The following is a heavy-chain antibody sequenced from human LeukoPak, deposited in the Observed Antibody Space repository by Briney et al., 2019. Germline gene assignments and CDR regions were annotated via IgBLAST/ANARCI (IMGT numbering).Heavy chain of an antibody. J-gene: IGHJ4*02. D-gene: IGHD6-13*01. Sequence: ASLKLSCAASGYTFTSYGISRGLRAPGQEGEAWSGISAYNGNTNYAPTLQGRVTMTTDTSTSTAYMELRSLRSDDTAVYYCARDLTRKQQLVYYWGQGTLITVSS. CDR3: ARDLTRKQQLVYY. CDR2: ISAYNGNT. V-gene: IGHV1-18*01. CDR1: GYTFTSYG.